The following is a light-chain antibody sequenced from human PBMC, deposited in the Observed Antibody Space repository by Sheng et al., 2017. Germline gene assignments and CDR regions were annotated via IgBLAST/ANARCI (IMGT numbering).Light chain of an antibody. CDR1: THDVGGYNY. V-gene: IGLV2-14*03. CDR3: SSYTSSSIIYV. Sequence: QSALTQPASVSGSPGQSITISCTGTTHDVGGYNYVSWYQQHPGKAPKLMIYDVSNRPSGVSNRFSGSKSGNTASLTISGLQAEDEADYHCSSYTSSSIIYVFGTGTKVTVL. CDR2: DVS. J-gene: IGLJ1*01.